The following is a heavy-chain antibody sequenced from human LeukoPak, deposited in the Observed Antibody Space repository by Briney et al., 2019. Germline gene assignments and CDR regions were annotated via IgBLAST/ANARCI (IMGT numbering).Heavy chain of an antibody. V-gene: IGHV4-39*01. CDR1: GGSISSSSYY. D-gene: IGHD5-18*01. J-gene: IGHJ4*02. CDR3: ARAAVEIQLWSDY. Sequence: SETLSLTCTVSGGSISSSSYYWGWIRQPPGKGLEWIGSIYYSGSTYSNPSLQSRVTISVDTSKNQFSLKLNSVTAADTAVYYCARAAVEIQLWSDYWGQGTLVTVSS. CDR2: IYYSGST.